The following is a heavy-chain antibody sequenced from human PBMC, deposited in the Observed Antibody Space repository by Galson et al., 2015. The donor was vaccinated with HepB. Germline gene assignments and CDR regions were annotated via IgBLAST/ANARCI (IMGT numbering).Heavy chain of an antibody. CDR3: AREGDSGYDSRGFDY. CDR1: GFTFSSYA. V-gene: IGHV3-30-3*01. D-gene: IGHD5-12*01. CDR2: ISYDGSSK. J-gene: IGHJ4*02. Sequence: SLRLSCAASGFTFSSYAMHWVRQAPGKGLEWVAVISYDGSSKYYADSVKGRLTISRDNSKNTLYLQMNSLRAEDTAVYYCAREGDSGYDSRGFDYWGQGTLVTVSS.